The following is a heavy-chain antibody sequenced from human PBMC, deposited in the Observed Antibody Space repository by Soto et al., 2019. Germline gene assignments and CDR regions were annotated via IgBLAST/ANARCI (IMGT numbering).Heavy chain of an antibody. Sequence: QVQLVQSGTEVKKPGSSVKVSCKASGGTFTNYAVSWVRQAPGQGLEWMGGIIPDLGTTNSAQKLQYRVTVTAAIGTSTGSLELRSLTSEDTAVYFCARGGGYCDAGACYPLYYYSGMDVWGQGTTVIVS. CDR2: IIPDLGTT. CDR3: ARGGGYCDAGACYPLYYYSGMDV. V-gene: IGHV1-69*06. D-gene: IGHD2-15*01. CDR1: GGTFTNYA. J-gene: IGHJ6*02.